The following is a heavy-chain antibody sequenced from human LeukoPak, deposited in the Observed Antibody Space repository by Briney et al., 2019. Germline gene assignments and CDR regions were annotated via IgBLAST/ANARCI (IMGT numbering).Heavy chain of an antibody. CDR2: ISHDGSDR. D-gene: IGHD1-14*01. CDR3: AREPGPGYFDY. Sequence: GGSLRLSCAASGFTFSSNWMHWVRQAPGKGLEWVAVISHDGSDRHYTDSVKGRLTISRDNSRNTLYLQMNSLRAEDTAVYYCAREPGPGYFDYWGQGTLVTVSS. V-gene: IGHV3-30*19. J-gene: IGHJ4*02. CDR1: GFTFSSNW.